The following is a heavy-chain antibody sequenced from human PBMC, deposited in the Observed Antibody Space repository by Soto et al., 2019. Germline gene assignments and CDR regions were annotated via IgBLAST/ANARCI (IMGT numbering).Heavy chain of an antibody. CDR3: ARDQKFGRVVMLRPGVAFDY. V-gene: IGHV1-46*01. D-gene: IGHD3-3*01. CDR2: INPSGGST. Sequence: ASVKVSCKASGYTFTSYYMHWVRQAPGQGLEWMGIINPSGGSTSYAQKFQGRVTMTRDTSTSTVYMELSSLRSEDTAVYYCARDQKFGRVVMLRPGVAFDYWGQGTLVTVSS. J-gene: IGHJ4*02. CDR1: GYTFTSYY.